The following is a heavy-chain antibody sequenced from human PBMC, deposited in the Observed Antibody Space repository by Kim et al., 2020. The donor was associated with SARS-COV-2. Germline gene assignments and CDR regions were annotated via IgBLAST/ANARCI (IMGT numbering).Heavy chain of an antibody. V-gene: IGHV3-30*04. CDR3: ARQVDTALRRDAFDI. Sequence: GGSLRLSCAASGFTFSSYAMHWVRQAPGKGLEWVAVISYDGSNKYYADSVKGRFTISRDNSKNTLYLQMNSLRAEDTAVYYCARQVDTALRRDAFDIWGQGTMVTVSS. J-gene: IGHJ3*02. CDR1: GFTFSSYA. CDR2: ISYDGSNK. D-gene: IGHD5-18*01.